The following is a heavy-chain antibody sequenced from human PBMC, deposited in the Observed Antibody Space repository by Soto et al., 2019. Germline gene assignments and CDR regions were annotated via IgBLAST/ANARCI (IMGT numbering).Heavy chain of an antibody. CDR3: AKVSASTSGWYGSGWGTFDS. V-gene: IGHV3-30-3*01. Sequence: GGSLRLSCAASGFTFSSYAMHWVRQAPGKGLEWVAVISYDGSNKYYADSVKGRFTISRDNSKNTLYLQMNSLRAEDTAVYYCAKVSASTSGWYGSGWGTFDSWGQGTLVTVSS. J-gene: IGHJ4*02. D-gene: IGHD6-19*01. CDR1: GFTFSSYA. CDR2: ISYDGSNK.